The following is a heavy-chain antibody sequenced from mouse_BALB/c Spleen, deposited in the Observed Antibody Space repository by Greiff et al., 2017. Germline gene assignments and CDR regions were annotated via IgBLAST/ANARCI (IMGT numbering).Heavy chain of an antibody. V-gene: IGHV1S137*01. CDR3: ARSIYYYGSYAMDY. CDR2: ISTYYGDA. J-gene: IGHJ4*01. D-gene: IGHD1-1*01. CDR1: GYTFTDYA. Sequence: QVQLQQSGAELVRPGVSVKISCKGSGYTFTDYAMHWVKQSHAKSLEWIGVISTYYGDASYNQKFKGKAKMTVDKSSSTAYMELARLTSEDSAIYYCARSIYYYGSYAMDYWGQGTSVTVSS.